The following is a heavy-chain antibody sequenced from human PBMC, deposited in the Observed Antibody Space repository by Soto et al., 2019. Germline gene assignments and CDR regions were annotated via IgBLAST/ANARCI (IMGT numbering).Heavy chain of an antibody. V-gene: IGHV1-24*01. D-gene: IGHD3-3*01. CDR2: VDPEDGET. CDR1: GYTLTELS. Sequence: QVQLVQSGAEVKKPGASVKVSCKVSGYTLTELSMHWVRQAPGKGLEWMGGVDPEDGETIYAQKFQGRFTMTEDTSTDTAYMELSSLRSEDTAVYYCATVQTRITIFGVVPNWFDPWGQGTLVTVSS. CDR3: ATVQTRITIFGVVPNWFDP. J-gene: IGHJ5*02.